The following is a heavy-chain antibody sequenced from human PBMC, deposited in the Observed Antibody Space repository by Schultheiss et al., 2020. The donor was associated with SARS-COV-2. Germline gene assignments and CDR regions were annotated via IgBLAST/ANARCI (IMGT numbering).Heavy chain of an antibody. V-gene: IGHV1-69*06. CDR3: AREDIAVAADYYYYGMDV. D-gene: IGHD6-19*01. CDR1: GGTFSSYA. J-gene: IGHJ6*02. CDR2: IIPLFDTA. Sequence: SVKVSCKASGGTFSSYAISWVRQAPGQGLEWMGGIIPLFDTANYAQEFQGRVTITADKSTSTAYMELTSLRSEDTAVYYCAREDIAVAADYYYYGMDVWGQGTTVTVSS.